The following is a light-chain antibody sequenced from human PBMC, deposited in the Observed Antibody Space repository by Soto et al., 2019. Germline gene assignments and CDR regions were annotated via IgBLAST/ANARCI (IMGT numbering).Light chain of an antibody. Sequence: QSVLTQPASVSGSPGQSITISCTGTSSDVCAYNSVSWYQQHPGKAPKLIISDVSTRPSGISDRFSGSKSGNTASLTISGLQAEDESDYSCSSYATSVTYVFGTGTKLTVL. J-gene: IGLJ1*01. V-gene: IGLV2-14*01. CDR1: SSDVCAYNS. CDR3: SSYATSVTYV. CDR2: DVS.